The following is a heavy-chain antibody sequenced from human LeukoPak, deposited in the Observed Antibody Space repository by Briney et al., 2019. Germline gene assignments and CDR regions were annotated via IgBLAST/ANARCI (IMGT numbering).Heavy chain of an antibody. CDR3: AKFGSGSYHYAPFDY. CDR2: IGGSGGST. CDR1: GFTFSSYA. Sequence: GGSLRLSCAASGFTFSSYAMSWVRQAPGKGLEWVSAIGGSGGSTYYADSVKGRFTISRDNSKNTLCLQMNSLRAEDTAVYYCAKFGSGSYHYAPFDYWGQGTLDTVSS. V-gene: IGHV3-23*01. D-gene: IGHD3-10*01. J-gene: IGHJ4*02.